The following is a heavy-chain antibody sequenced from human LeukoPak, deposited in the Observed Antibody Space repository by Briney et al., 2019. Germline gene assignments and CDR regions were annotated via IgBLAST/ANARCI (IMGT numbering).Heavy chain of an antibody. Sequence: SETLSLTCSVSGYSIKSGYHWGWIRQPPGRGLEWIGNIYRSGSTYYNSSLKSRVTISIDTPKNQFSLKLSSLTAADTAVYICARINWNPDYWGQGTLVTVSS. CDR1: GYSIKSGYH. D-gene: IGHD1-20*01. J-gene: IGHJ4*02. CDR3: ARINWNPDY. V-gene: IGHV4-38-2*02. CDR2: IYRSGST.